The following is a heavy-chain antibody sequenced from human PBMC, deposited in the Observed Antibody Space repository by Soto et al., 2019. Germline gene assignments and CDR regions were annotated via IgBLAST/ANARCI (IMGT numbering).Heavy chain of an antibody. Sequence: PSETLSLTCTVSGGSISSYYWSWIRQPPGKGLEWIGYIYYSGSTNYNPSLKSRVTISVDTSKNQFSLKLSSVTAADTAVYYCARSGTTNENNWFDPWGQGTLVTVSS. V-gene: IGHV4-59*01. J-gene: IGHJ5*02. CDR3: ARSGTTNENNWFDP. CDR1: GGSISSYY. D-gene: IGHD1-7*01. CDR2: IYYSGST.